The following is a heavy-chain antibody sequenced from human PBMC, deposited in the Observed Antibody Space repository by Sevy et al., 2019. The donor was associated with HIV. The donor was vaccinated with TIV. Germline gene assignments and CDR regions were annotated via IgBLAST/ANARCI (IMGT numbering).Heavy chain of an antibody. CDR1: GYSFTSYW. V-gene: IGHV5-51*01. J-gene: IGHJ5*02. Sequence: GESLKISCKGSGYSFTSYWIGWVRQMPGKGLEWMGIIYPGDSDTRYSPSFQGQVTISADKSISTAYLQWSSLKASDTAMYDCARTYYYGSGSYSPFDPWGQGTLVTVSS. CDR2: IYPGDSDT. CDR3: ARTYYYGSGSYSPFDP. D-gene: IGHD3-10*01.